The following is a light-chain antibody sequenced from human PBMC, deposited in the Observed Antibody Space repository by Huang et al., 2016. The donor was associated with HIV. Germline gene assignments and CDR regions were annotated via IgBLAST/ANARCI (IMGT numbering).Light chain of an antibody. Sequence: IQLTQSPSSLSASVGDRVTISCRASQGISSYLAWYQQKPGKAPKLRIYAASTLQIGVPSRFGGSGSGSDFTLTITSLQPEDFATYYCQQLNGYPLTFGGGTKVEIK. J-gene: IGKJ4*01. V-gene: IGKV1-9*01. CDR1: QGISSY. CDR3: QQLNGYPLT. CDR2: AAS.